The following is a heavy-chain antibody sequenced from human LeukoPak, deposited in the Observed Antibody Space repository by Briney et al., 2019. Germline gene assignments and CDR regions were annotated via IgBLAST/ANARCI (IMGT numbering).Heavy chain of an antibody. V-gene: IGHV1-69*13. Sequence: SVKVSCKASGGTFSSYAISWVRQAPGQGLEWMGGIIPIFGTANYAQKFQGRVTITADESTSTAYMELSSLRSEDTAVYYCAQSVAGTENWFDPRGQGTLVTVSS. CDR1: GGTFSSYA. CDR3: AQSVAGTENWFDP. J-gene: IGHJ5*02. CDR2: IIPIFGTA. D-gene: IGHD6-19*01.